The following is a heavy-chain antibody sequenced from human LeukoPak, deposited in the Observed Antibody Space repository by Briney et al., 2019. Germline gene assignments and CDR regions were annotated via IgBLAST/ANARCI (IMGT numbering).Heavy chain of an antibody. D-gene: IGHD2-2*01. J-gene: IGHJ4*02. CDR1: GYSISSGYY. Sequence: SETLSLTCTVSGYSISSGYYWGWIRQPPGKGLEWIGSIYHSGSTYYNPSLKSRVTISVDTSKNQFSLKLSSVTAADTAVYYCARDGGPHMPYWGQGTLVTVSS. V-gene: IGHV4-38-2*02. CDR2: IYHSGST. CDR3: ARDGGPHMPY.